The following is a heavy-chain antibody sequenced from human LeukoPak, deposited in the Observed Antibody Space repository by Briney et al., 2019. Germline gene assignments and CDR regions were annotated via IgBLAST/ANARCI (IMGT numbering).Heavy chain of an antibody. V-gene: IGHV4-59*01. J-gene: IGHJ5*02. D-gene: IGHD2-15*01. CDR1: GGSISSYY. CDR2: IYYSGST. CDR3: ARETYCSGGSCYSGWFDP. Sequence: SETLSLTCTVSGGSISSYYWSWIRQPPGKGLEWIGYIYYSGSTNYNPSLKSRVTISVDTSKNQFSLKLSSVTAADTAAYYCARETYCSGGSCYSGWFDPWGQGTLVTVSS.